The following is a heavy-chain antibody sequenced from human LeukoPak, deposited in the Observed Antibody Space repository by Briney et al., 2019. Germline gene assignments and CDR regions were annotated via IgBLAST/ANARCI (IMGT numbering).Heavy chain of an antibody. CDR3: VRGQRGPDY. D-gene: IGHD1-1*01. CDR1: GFAFSGFW. J-gene: IGHJ4*02. Sequence: GGSLRLSCAASGFAFSGFWMHRVRQAPQRGLVWVSRINNDGSDTVYADSVKGRFTISRDNAKNKLYLQMNSLRVEDTAMYFCVRGQRGPDYWGQGTLVTVPS. V-gene: IGHV3-74*01. CDR2: INNDGSDT.